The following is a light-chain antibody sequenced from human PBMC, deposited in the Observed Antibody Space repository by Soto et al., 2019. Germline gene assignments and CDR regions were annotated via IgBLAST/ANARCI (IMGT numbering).Light chain of an antibody. Sequence: DVVMTHTPLSLPVTPGEPASISCTSSQSLLDSADGNTYLDWYVQKPGQPPQLLIHTLSSRASGVPDRFSGIGSRTDFTLKISRVEAEDVGVYYCMQRREFPITFGQGTRLEIK. CDR3: MQRREFPIT. CDR1: QSLLDSADGNTY. V-gene: IGKV2-40*01. J-gene: IGKJ5*01. CDR2: TLS.